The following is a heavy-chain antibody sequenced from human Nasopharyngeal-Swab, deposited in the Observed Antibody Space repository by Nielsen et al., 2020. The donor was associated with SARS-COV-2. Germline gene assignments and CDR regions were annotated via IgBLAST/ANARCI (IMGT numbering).Heavy chain of an antibody. CDR2: INHSGST. Sequence: WIPQPPGKGLEWIGEINHSGSTNYNPSLKSRVTISVDTSKNQFSLKLSSVTAADTAVYYCARGSVVPAAPAVDYFDYWGQGTLVTVSS. J-gene: IGHJ4*02. V-gene: IGHV4-34*01. D-gene: IGHD2-2*01. CDR3: ARGSVVPAAPAVDYFDY.